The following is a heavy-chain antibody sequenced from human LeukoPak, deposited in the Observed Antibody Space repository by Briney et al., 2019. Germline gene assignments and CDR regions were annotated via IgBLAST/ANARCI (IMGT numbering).Heavy chain of an antibody. D-gene: IGHD4-17*01. J-gene: IGHJ5*02. CDR3: VRDRATYGGWFDP. CDR2: IYNTGTT. CDR1: GGSIRSHY. V-gene: IGHV4-59*11. Sequence: SETLSLTCTVSGGSIRSHYWSWIRQPPGKGLEWIGYIYNTGTTKYNPSLKRRVNISLDQSKNQFSLNLTSVTAADTAAYYCVRDRATYGGWFDPWGQGTLVTVSS.